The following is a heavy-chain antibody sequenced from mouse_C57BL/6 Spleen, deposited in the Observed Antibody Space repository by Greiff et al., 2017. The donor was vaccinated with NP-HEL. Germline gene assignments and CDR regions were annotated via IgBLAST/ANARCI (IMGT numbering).Heavy chain of an antibody. Sequence: EVKLMESGGGLVKPGGSLKLSCAASGFTFSDYGMHWVRQAPEKGLEWVAYISSGSSNIYYADTVKGRFTISRDNAKNTLFLQMTSLRSEDTAMYYCARGEFAYWGQGTLVTVSA. CDR1: GFTFSDYG. J-gene: IGHJ3*01. V-gene: IGHV5-17*01. CDR2: ISSGSSNI. CDR3: ARGEFAY.